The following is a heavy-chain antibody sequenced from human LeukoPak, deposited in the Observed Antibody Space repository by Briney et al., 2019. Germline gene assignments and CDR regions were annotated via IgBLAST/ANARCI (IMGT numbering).Heavy chain of an antibody. J-gene: IGHJ3*01. Sequence: PETLSLTCAVSGGSPSSDYWSWIRQPPGEGLGWSWCIYYSGSTNYNTSLKGRVTIPVDTSKNQFSLKLSAVTAADTAVYYCARGRGSGRPDAFDVWGQGTMVTVSS. CDR3: ARGRGSGRPDAFDV. CDR1: GGSPSSDY. CDR2: IYYSGST. D-gene: IGHD6-19*01. V-gene: IGHV4-59*01.